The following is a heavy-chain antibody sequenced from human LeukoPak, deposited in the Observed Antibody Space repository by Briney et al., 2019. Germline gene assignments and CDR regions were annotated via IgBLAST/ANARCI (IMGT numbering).Heavy chain of an antibody. CDR1: GGSISSYY. CDR2: IYTSGST. V-gene: IGHV4-4*07. Sequence: SETLSLTCTVSGGSISSYYWSWIRQPAGKGLEWIGCIYTSGSTNYNPSLKSRVTISVDKSKNQFSPKLSSVTAADTAVYYCAREGDYDFWSGPWDWFDPWGQGTLVTVSS. D-gene: IGHD3-3*01. J-gene: IGHJ5*02. CDR3: AREGDYDFWSGPWDWFDP.